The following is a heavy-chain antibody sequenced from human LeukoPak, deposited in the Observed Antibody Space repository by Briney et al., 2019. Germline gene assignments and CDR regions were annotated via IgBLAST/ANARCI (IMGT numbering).Heavy chain of an antibody. CDR3: AKDPYGTGTTRRLDY. CDR2: ISYDGSNK. Sequence: GRSLRLSCAASGFTFSSYAMHWVRQAPGKGLEWVAVISYDGSNKYYADSVKGRFTISRDNSKNTLYLQMNSLRAEDTAVYYCAKDPYGTGTTRRLDYWGQGTLVTVSS. CDR1: GFTFSSYA. D-gene: IGHD1-7*01. J-gene: IGHJ4*02. V-gene: IGHV3-30*04.